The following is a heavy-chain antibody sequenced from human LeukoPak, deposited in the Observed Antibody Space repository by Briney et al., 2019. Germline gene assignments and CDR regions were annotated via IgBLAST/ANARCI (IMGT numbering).Heavy chain of an antibody. Sequence: GGSLQISCKGSGYSFTSYWIGWVRQMPGKGLEWMGIIYPGDSDTRYSPSFRGQVTISADKSISTAYLQWSSLKASDTAMYYCARYKQPGSYDAFDIWGQGTMVTVSS. D-gene: IGHD6-13*01. V-gene: IGHV5-51*01. CDR2: IYPGDSDT. CDR1: GYSFTSYW. J-gene: IGHJ3*02. CDR3: ARYKQPGSYDAFDI.